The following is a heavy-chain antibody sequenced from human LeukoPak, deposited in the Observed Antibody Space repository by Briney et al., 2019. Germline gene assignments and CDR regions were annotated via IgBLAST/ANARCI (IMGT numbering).Heavy chain of an antibody. CDR3: ARDSVAAFRYRRSPLFDY. CDR1: GYTFTGYY. V-gene: IGHV1-2*02. J-gene: IGHJ4*02. CDR2: INPNSGGT. Sequence: GASVEVSCKASGYTFTGYYMHWVRQAPGQGLEWMGWINPNSGGTNYAQKFQGRVTMTRDTSISTAYMELSRLRSDDTAVYYCARDSVAAFRYRRSPLFDYWGQGTLVTVSS. D-gene: IGHD6-6*01.